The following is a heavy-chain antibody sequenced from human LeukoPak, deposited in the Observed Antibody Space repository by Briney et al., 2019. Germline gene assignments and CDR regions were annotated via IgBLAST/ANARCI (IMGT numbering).Heavy chain of an antibody. V-gene: IGHV4-34*01. Sequence: ETLSLTCAXYGGSFSGYYWSWIRQPPGKGLEWIGEINHSGSTNYNPSLKSRVTISVDTSKNQFSLKLSSVTAADTAVYYCARVGQLSFRRSRGGFDPWGQGTLVTVSS. D-gene: IGHD3-16*01. CDR2: INHSGST. J-gene: IGHJ5*02. CDR3: ARVGQLSFRRSRGGFDP. CDR1: GGSFSGYY.